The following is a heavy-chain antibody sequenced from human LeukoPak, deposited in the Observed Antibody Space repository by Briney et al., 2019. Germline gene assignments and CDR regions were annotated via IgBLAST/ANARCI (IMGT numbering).Heavy chain of an antibody. CDR3: ARYRAFDI. CDR1: GGSFSGYY. J-gene: IGHJ3*02. CDR2: INHSGST. Sequence: SETLSLTCAVYGGSFSGYYWSWIRQPPGKGLEWSGEINHSGSTNYNPSLKSRVTISVDTSKNQFSLKLTSVTAADTAVYYCARYRAFDIWGRGTLVTVSS. V-gene: IGHV4-34*01.